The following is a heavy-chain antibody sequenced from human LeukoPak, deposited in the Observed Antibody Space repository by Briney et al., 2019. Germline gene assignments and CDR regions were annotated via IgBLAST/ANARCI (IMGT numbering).Heavy chain of an antibody. CDR1: GGTFSSYA. D-gene: IGHD1-7*01. CDR3: ARDPPNYIDPAAMD. CDR2: IIPILGIA. Sequence: SVKVSCTASGGTFSSYAISWVRQAPGQGLEWMGRIIPILGIANYAQKFQGRVTITADKSTSTAYMELSSLRSEDTAVYYCARDPPNYIDPAAMDWGQGTLVTVSS. V-gene: IGHV1-69*04. J-gene: IGHJ4*02.